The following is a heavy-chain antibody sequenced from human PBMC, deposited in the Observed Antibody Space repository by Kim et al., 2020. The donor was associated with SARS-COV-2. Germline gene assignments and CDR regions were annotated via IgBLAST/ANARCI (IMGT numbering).Heavy chain of an antibody. D-gene: IGHD6-13*01. CDR3: ARGPSVSSSWSNWFGP. Sequence: GGSLRLSCAASGFTFSSYSMNWVRQAPGKGLEWVSSISSSSSYINYADSVKGRFTISRDNAKNSLYLQMNSLRAEDTAVYYCARGPSVSSSWSNWFGPWGQGTLVTVSS. J-gene: IGHJ5*02. V-gene: IGHV3-21*01. CDR2: ISSSSSYI. CDR1: GFTFSSYS.